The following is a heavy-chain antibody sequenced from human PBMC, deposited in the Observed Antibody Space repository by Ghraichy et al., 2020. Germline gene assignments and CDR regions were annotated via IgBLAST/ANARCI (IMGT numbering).Heavy chain of an antibody. V-gene: IGHV4-59*01. J-gene: IGHJ4*02. CDR3: ARGRVGATGGATAYYFDY. CDR2: IYYSGST. D-gene: IGHD1-26*01. Sequence: SETLSLTCTVSGGSISSYYWSWIRQPPGKGLEWIGYIYYSGSTNYNPSLKSRVTISVDTSKNQFSLKLSSVTAADTAVYYCARGRVGATGGATAYYFDYWGQGTLVTVSS. CDR1: GGSISSYY.